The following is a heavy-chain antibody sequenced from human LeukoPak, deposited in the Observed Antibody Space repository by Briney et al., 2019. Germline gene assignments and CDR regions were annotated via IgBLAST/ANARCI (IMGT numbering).Heavy chain of an antibody. D-gene: IGHD3-3*01. J-gene: IGHJ4*02. Sequence: ASVKVSCKXSGGTFSSYAISWVPQAPGQGLEWMGRIIPIFGTANYAQKFQGRVTITTDESTSTAYMELSSLRSEDTAVYYCARDYDFWSGYYFDYWGQGTLVTVSS. CDR2: IIPIFGTA. CDR3: ARDYDFWSGYYFDY. V-gene: IGHV1-69*05. CDR1: GGTFSSYA.